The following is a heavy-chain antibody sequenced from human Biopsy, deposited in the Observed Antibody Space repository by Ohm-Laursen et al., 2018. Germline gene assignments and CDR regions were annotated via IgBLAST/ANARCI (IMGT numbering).Heavy chain of an antibody. Sequence: SVKVSCKSSGVAFTTYAIGWVRQAPGQGLGWMGKVTPIFGTTDYAQNFQGRLTLTADESTSTVYMDLTGLRSDDTGIYYCARYASYSGNYGHFDYWGQGTLVTVSS. V-gene: IGHV1-69*13. CDR3: ARYASYSGNYGHFDY. J-gene: IGHJ4*02. D-gene: IGHD1-26*01. CDR2: VTPIFGTT. CDR1: GVAFTTYA.